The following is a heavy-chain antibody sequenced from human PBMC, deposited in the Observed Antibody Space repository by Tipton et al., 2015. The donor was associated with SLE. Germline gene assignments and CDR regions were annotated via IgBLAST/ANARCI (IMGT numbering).Heavy chain of an antibody. CDR2: IYPGDSDT. J-gene: IGHJ4*02. Sequence: VQLVQSGAEVKKSGESLKISCKGPGHSFNSYWIAWVRQMPGKGLEWMGSIYPGDSDTRYSPSTQGQVTISADKSITTAYLQWSGLKASDSAMYYCARVQGTVGIRFDYWGQGTLVTVSS. D-gene: IGHD7-27*01. CDR1: GHSFNSYW. V-gene: IGHV5-51*03. CDR3: ARVQGTVGIRFDY.